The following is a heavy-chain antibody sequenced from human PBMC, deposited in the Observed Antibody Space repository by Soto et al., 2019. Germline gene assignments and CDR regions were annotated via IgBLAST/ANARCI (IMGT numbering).Heavy chain of an antibody. CDR1: GFTFTSYG. CDR2: ILHDGSAE. Sequence: GGSLRLSCAASGFTFTSYGMHWVRQAPGKGLEWMALILHDGSAEYYADSVKGRFTISRDNSKNTLYPQMNSLRAEDTAVYYCARSRDGYSFYFYYGMDGWGQGPRSPSP. D-gene: IGHD4-4*01. CDR3: ARSRDGYSFYFYYGMDG. J-gene: IGHJ6*02. V-gene: IGHV3-30*03.